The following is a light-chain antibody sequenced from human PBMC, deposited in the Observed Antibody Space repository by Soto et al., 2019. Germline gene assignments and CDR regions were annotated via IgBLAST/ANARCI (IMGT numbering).Light chain of an antibody. CDR3: QQFDTSPPST. Sequence: EIVLTQSPGTLSLSPGERATLSCRASQSVSSSYLAWYQQKPGQAPRLHIYGASSRATGIPDRFSGSGSGTDFTLTISRLQPGDFAVYCCQQFDTSPPSTFGQGTRLEIK. V-gene: IGKV3-20*01. CDR2: GAS. CDR1: QSVSSSY. J-gene: IGKJ5*01.